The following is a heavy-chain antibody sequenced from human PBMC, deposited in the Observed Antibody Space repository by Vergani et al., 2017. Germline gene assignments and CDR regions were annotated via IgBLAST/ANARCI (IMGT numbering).Heavy chain of an antibody. Sequence: QVQLVQSGAEVKKPGASVRVSCKASGYTFTGYYMHWVRQAPGQGLEWMGWINPNSGGTNYAQKFQGWVTMTRDTSISTAYMELSRLRSDDTAVYYCARGGQQLVPYYYYYGMDVWGQGTTVTVSS. CDR1: GYTFTGYY. CDR3: ARGGQQLVPYYYYYGMDV. CDR2: INPNSGGT. D-gene: IGHD6-13*01. J-gene: IGHJ6*02. V-gene: IGHV1-2*04.